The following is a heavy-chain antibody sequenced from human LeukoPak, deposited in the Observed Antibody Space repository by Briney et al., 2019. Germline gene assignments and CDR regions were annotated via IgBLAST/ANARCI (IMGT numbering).Heavy chain of an antibody. CDR2: ISYDGSNK. CDR3: AKDLGVGGWTFDY. CDR1: GFTFSSYG. D-gene: IGHD6-19*01. V-gene: IGHV3-30*18. Sequence: GRSLRLSCAASGFTFSSYGMHWVRQAPGKGLEWVAVISYDGSNKYYAHSVKGRFTISRDNSKNTLYLQMNSLRAEDTAVYYCAKDLGVGGWTFDYWGQGTLVTVSS. J-gene: IGHJ4*02.